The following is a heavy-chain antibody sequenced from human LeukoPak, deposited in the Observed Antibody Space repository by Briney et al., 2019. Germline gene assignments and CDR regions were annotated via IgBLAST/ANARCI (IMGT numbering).Heavy chain of an antibody. V-gene: IGHV4-4*07. CDR1: GASISNYH. Sequence: SETLSLTCTVSGASISNYHWSWVRQPAGKGLEWIGRIYISGSTNYNPSLKSRVTMSVDTSKNQFSLKLSSVTAAGTAVYYCARDSGTPFDPWGQGTLVTVSS. CDR3: ARDSGTPFDP. CDR2: IYISGST. J-gene: IGHJ5*02. D-gene: IGHD1-1*01.